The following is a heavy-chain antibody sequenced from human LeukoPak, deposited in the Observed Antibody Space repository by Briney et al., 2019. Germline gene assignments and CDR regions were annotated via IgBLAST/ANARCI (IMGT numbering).Heavy chain of an antibody. J-gene: IGHJ4*02. V-gene: IGHV1-69*04. D-gene: IGHD1-26*01. Sequence: ASVKVSCKASGGTFSSYATSWVRQAPGQGLEWMGRIIPILGIANYAQKFQGRVTITADKSTSTAYMELSSLRSEDTAVYYCMGTHGSYWGNYFDYWGQGTLVTVSS. CDR2: IIPILGIA. CDR3: MGTHGSYWGNYFDY. CDR1: GGTFSSYA.